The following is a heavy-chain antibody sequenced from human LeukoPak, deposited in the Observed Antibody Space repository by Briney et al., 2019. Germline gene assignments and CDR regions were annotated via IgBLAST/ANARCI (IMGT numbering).Heavy chain of an antibody. D-gene: IGHD3-22*01. V-gene: IGHV1-18*04. J-gene: IGHJ6*02. CDR3: ARGVLYYDSSGYYYYYGMDV. Sequence: ASVKVSCKASGYTFTGYYMHWVRQAPGQGLEWMGWISAYNGNTNYAQKLQGRVTMTTDTSTSTAYMELRSLRSDDTAVYYCARGVLYYDSSGYYYYYGMDVWGQGTTVTVSS. CDR2: ISAYNGNT. CDR1: GYTFTGYY.